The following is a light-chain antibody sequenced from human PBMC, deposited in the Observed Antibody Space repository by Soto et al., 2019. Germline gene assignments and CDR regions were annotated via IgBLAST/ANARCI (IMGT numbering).Light chain of an antibody. CDR3: QQYNNWLWT. CDR1: QSVSSN. J-gene: IGKJ1*01. V-gene: IGKV3-15*01. CDR2: DAS. Sequence: EIVMTQTPATLSVSLGERATFSCRASQSVSSNLAWYQQKPSPVPKLLIYDASTRATAIPARFSGSGSGIEFTLTISSLKSEDFAVYYCQQYNNWLWTFGQGTKVDIK.